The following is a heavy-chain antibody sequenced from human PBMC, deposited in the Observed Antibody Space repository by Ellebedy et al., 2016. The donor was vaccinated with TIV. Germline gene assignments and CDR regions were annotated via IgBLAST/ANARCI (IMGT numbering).Heavy chain of an antibody. V-gene: IGHV1-8*01. CDR3: ARGSVATIQAIFAYYYYYGMDV. Sequence: ASVKVSXXASGYTFTSYDINWVRQATGQGLEWMGWMNPNSGNTGYAQKFQGRVTMTRNISISTAYMELSSLRSEDTAVYYCARGSVATIQAIFAYYYYYGMDVWGQGTTVTVSS. CDR1: GYTFTSYD. J-gene: IGHJ6*02. CDR2: MNPNSGNT. D-gene: IGHD5-12*01.